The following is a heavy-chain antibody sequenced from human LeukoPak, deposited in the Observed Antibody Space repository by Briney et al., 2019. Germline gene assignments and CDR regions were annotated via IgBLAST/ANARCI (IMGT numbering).Heavy chain of an antibody. Sequence: PSETLSLTCTVSGGSISSYYWSWVRQPPGQGLEWIGYIYTSGSANYNPSLKRRVTISVETSKNQFSLKLSSVTAADTAVYYCARHTANFDCWGQGTLVTVSS. D-gene: IGHD2-21*02. CDR2: IYTSGSA. J-gene: IGHJ4*02. CDR3: ARHTANFDC. V-gene: IGHV4-4*09. CDR1: GGSISSYY.